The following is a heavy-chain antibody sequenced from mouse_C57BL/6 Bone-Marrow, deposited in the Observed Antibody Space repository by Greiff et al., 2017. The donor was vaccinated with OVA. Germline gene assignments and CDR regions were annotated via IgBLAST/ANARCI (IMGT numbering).Heavy chain of an antibody. CDR1: GFNIKDDY. Sequence: LQQSGAELVRPGASVKLSCTASGFNIKDDYMHWVKQRPEQGLEWIGWIDPENGDTEYASKFQGKATITADTSSNTAYLQLSSLTSEDTAVYYCTTGGNLYAMDYWGQGTSVTVSS. CDR3: TTGGNLYAMDY. V-gene: IGHV14-4*01. J-gene: IGHJ4*01. CDR2: IDPENGDT. D-gene: IGHD2-1*01.